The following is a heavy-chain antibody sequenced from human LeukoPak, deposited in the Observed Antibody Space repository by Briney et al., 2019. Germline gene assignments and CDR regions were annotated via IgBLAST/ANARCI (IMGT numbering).Heavy chain of an antibody. D-gene: IGHD3-10*01. CDR2: INAGNGNT. CDR1: GYTFTSYA. V-gene: IGHV1-3*01. Sequence: ASVKVSCKASGYTFTSYAMHWVRQAPGQRLEWMGWINAGNGNTKYSQKFQGRVTITRDTSASTAYMELSSLRSEDTAVYYCARVRSYYGSGSYYPGGAFDPWGQGTQVTVSS. J-gene: IGHJ5*02. CDR3: ARVRSYYGSGSYYPGGAFDP.